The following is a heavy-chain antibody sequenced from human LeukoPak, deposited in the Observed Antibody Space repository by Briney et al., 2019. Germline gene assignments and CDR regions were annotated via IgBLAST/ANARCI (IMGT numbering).Heavy chain of an antibody. V-gene: IGHV3-23*01. CDR3: AKDTQYSSSSFDY. D-gene: IGHD6-13*01. J-gene: IGHJ4*02. CDR1: GITFTNYA. Sequence: PGGSLRLSCAASGITFTNYAMTWVRRAPGKGLEWVSSISGSGGSTYYADSVRRRFTISRDNSKNTLYLQMNSLRAEDTAVYYCAKDTQYSSSSFDYWGQGTLVTVSS. CDR2: ISGSGGST.